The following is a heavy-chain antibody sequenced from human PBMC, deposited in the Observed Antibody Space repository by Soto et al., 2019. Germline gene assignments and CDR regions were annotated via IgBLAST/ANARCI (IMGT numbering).Heavy chain of an antibody. CDR1: GFTVSSNY. CDR2: IYSGGST. V-gene: IGHV3-66*01. J-gene: IGHJ4*02. Sequence: EVQLVESGGGLVQPGGSLRLSCAASGFTVSSNYMSWVRQAPGKGLEWVSVIYSGGSTYYADSVKGRFTISRDNSKNTLYLQMNSLRAEDTAVYYCARGYGDFWSGYPQAIDYWGQGTLVTVSS. D-gene: IGHD3-3*01. CDR3: ARGYGDFWSGYPQAIDY.